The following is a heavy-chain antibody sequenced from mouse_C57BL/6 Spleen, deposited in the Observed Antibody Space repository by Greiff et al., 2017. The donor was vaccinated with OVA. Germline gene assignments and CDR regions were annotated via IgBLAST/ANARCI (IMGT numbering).Heavy chain of an antibody. CDR1: GFTFSSYA. CDR3: ARDGEPYYFDY. Sequence: EVMLVESGGGLVKPGGSLKLSCAASGFTFSSYAMSWVRQTPEKRLEWVATISDGGSYTYYPDNVKGRFPISRDNAKNNLYLQMSHLKSEDTAMYYCARDGEPYYFDYWGQGTTLTVSS. V-gene: IGHV5-4*01. CDR2: ISDGGSYT. J-gene: IGHJ2*01.